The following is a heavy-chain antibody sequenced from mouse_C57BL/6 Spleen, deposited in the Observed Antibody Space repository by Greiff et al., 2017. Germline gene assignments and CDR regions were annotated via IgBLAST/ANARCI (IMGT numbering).Heavy chain of an antibody. V-gene: IGHV5-17*01. J-gene: IGHJ1*03. CDR3: ARLMTTVVAPRYFDV. CDR1: GFTFSDYG. Sequence: EVQLVESGGGLVKPGGSLKLSCAASGFTFSDYGMHWVRQAPEKGLEWVAYISSGSSTIYYDDTVKGRVTISRDDAKNTLFLQMTSLRSEDTAMDYCARLMTTVVAPRYFDVWGTGTTVTVSS. CDR2: ISSGSSTI. D-gene: IGHD1-1*01.